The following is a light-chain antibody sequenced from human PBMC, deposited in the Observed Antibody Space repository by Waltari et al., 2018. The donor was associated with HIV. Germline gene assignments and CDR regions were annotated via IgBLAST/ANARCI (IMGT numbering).Light chain of an antibody. CDR3: CSYAGSTTWV. V-gene: IGLV2-23*02. Sequence: QSALTQPASVSGSPGQSITISCTGTSSDVGSYNLLSWYQQHPGEAPKLMIYEVGKRPSGVSNRFSGSKSGNTASLTISGLQAEDEADYYCCSYAGSTTWVFGGGTRLTVL. CDR1: SSDVGSYNL. J-gene: IGLJ3*02. CDR2: EVG.